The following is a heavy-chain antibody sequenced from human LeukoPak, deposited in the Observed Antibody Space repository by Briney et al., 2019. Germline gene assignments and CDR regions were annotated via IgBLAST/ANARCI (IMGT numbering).Heavy chain of an antibody. J-gene: IGHJ5*02. V-gene: IGHV3-23*01. CDR1: GFTFSNYA. Sequence: GGSLSLSCAASGFTFSNYAMSWVRQAPGKGLEWVSGIRGSGDTTYYADSVKGRFTIPRDNSKNTLYLQMNSLRAEDTAVYYCAKDPHYDSSGYSFDPWGQGTLVTVSS. CDR3: AKDPHYDSSGYSFDP. D-gene: IGHD3-22*01. CDR2: IRGSGDTT.